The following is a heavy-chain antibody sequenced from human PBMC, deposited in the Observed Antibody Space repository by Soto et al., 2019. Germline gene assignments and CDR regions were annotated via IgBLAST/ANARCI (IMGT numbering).Heavy chain of an antibody. V-gene: IGHV3-15*07. CDR1: GITVSNAW. D-gene: IGHD6-19*01. CDR2: IRSKADGGIT. J-gene: IGHJ3*02. CDR3: TTGGSPLDT. Sequence: GGSLRLSCAASGITVSNAWMNWVRQAPGKGLEWVGRIRSKADGGITDYPAPVKGRFTISRDDSKNMVHLQIDSLKTEDTAVYYCTTGGSPLDTWGQGTMVTVSS.